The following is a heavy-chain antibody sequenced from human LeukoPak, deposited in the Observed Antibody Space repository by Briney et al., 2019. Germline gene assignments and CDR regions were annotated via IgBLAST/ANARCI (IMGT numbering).Heavy chain of an antibody. CDR2: ISSSSSYI. D-gene: IGHD2-2*02. CDR3: ASPKYLAVDYYYYYGMDV. CDR1: GFTFSSYS. J-gene: IGHJ6*02. Sequence: GGSLRLSCAASGFTFSSYSVNWVRQAPGKGLEWVSSISSSSSYIYYADSVKGRFTISRDNAKNSLYLQMNSLRAEDTAVYYCASPKYLAVDYYYYYGMDVWGQGTTVTVSS. V-gene: IGHV3-21*01.